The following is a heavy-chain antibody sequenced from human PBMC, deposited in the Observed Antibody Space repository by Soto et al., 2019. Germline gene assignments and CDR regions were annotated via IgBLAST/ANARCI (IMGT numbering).Heavy chain of an antibody. V-gene: IGHV3-23*01. D-gene: IGHD5-18*01. CDR3: AKESSRYNYGSYNDFDY. CDR2: ISSGGTYT. CDR1: GFTFSNYA. Sequence: EVQLLESGGDLVQPGGSLRLSCAASGFTFSNYAMTWVRQAPGKGLEWVSAISSGGTYTDYADSVKGRFTLSRDNSKNMVYLAMSSLRAEDTAVYHCAKESSRYNYGSYNDFDYWGQGTLVTVS. J-gene: IGHJ4*02.